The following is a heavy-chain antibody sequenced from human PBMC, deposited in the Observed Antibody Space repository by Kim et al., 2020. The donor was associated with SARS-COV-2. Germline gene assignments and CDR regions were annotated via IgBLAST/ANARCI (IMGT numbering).Heavy chain of an antibody. D-gene: IGHD3-22*01. CDR2: ISSSSSYI. V-gene: IGHV3-21*01. CDR1: GFTFSSYS. CDR3: AREPYYYDSSGYYDY. J-gene: IGHJ4*02. Sequence: GGSLRLSCAASGFTFSSYSMNWVRQAPGKGLEWVSSISSSSSYIYYADSVKGRFTISRDNAKNSLYLQMNSLRAEDTAVYYCAREPYYYDSSGYYDYWGQGTLVTVSS.